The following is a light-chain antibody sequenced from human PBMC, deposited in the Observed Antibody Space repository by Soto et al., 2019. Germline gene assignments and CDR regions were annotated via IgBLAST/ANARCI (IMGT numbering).Light chain of an antibody. CDR2: GAS. CDR3: QRGLT. Sequence: EIVVTKSASTMSLSPGERATLSCRASQSVSSSYLAWYQQKPGQAPRLLIYGASSRATGIPDRFSGSGSGTNFTLTISRLEPEDFAVYYCQRGLTFGGGTKVDIK. CDR1: QSVSSSY. J-gene: IGKJ4*01. V-gene: IGKV3-20*01.